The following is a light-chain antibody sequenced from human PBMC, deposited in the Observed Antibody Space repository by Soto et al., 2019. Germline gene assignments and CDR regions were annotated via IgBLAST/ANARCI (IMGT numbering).Light chain of an antibody. J-gene: IGKJ4*01. V-gene: IGKV3-11*01. CDR3: QQLGT. CDR2: DFS. CDR1: QSVSSY. Sequence: EFVLTQSPATLSLSPGERATLSCRASQSVSSYLAWYQQKPGQAPRLLIYDFSNRATGIPARFSGSGSGTDFTLTISSLEPEDFAVYYSQQLGTFGGGTKVDIK.